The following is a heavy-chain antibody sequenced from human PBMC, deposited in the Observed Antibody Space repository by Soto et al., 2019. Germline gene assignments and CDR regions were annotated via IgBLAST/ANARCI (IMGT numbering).Heavy chain of an antibody. CDR2: IRSKSDGGTT. Sequence: PGGSLRLSCAASGFTFSNAWMSWVRQAPGKGLEWVGAIRSKSDGGTTDYAAPVNGRFTISGDDSKNTLYLKMNSLNTENTVAYYCTTGRVDDWGQGTLVTVSS. CDR3: TTGRVDD. CDR1: GFTFSNAW. J-gene: IGHJ4*02. V-gene: IGHV3-15*01.